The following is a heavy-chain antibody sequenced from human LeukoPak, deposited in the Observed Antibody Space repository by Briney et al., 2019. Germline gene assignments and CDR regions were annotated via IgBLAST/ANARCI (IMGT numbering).Heavy chain of an antibody. CDR1: GYTFTSYG. CDR2: IRAYNGNT. D-gene: IGHD1-26*01. V-gene: IGHV1-18*01. J-gene: IGHJ4*02. CDR3: ARVADTDSGSYFDY. Sequence: GSSVTVSCKASGYTFTSYGICWVRLAPGPGLEWMGWIRAYNGNTSYAQQPQGRVTMTTDTSTNTDYMELRSLRSDDTAVYYCARVADTDSGSYFDYWGQGTLVTVSS.